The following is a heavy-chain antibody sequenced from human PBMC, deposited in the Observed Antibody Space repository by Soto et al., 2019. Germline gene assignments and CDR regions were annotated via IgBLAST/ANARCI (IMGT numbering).Heavy chain of an antibody. D-gene: IGHD3-10*01. CDR3: ARDTGRGEYYFDY. J-gene: IGHJ4*02. CDR2: IYSGGST. Sequence: GGSLRLSCAASGFTVSSNYMSWVRQAPGKGLEWVSVIYSGGSTYYADSVKGRFTISRDNSKNTLYLQMNSLRAEDTAVYYCARDTGRGEYYFDYWGQGTLVTVSS. CDR1: GFTVSSNY. V-gene: IGHV3-53*01.